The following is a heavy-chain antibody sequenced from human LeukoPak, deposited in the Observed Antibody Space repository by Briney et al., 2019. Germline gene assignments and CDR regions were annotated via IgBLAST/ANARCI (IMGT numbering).Heavy chain of an antibody. Sequence: GGSLRLSCAVSGFTFSSYTMNWVRQTPGKGLEWVSSISSSGSYIYYADSVKGRFTISRDNAKNSLYLQMNSLRAEDTAVYYCTRAFSGSFDYWGQGTLVTVSS. CDR1: GFTFSSYT. V-gene: IGHV3-21*01. D-gene: IGHD1-26*01. CDR3: TRAFSGSFDY. J-gene: IGHJ4*02. CDR2: ISSSGSYI.